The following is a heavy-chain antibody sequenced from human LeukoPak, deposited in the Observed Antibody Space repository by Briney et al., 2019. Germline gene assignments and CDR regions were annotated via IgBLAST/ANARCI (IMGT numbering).Heavy chain of an antibody. D-gene: IGHD6-13*01. V-gene: IGHV1-46*01. CDR1: GYTFTSYY. J-gene: IGHJ4*02. CDR3: ARDDRKYSSSRYREGGLLDY. CDR2: INPSGGST. Sequence: GASVKVSCKPSGYTFTSYYMHWVRQAPGQGLEWMGIINPSGGSTSYAQKFQGRVTMTRDMSTGTVYMELSSLRSEDTAVYYCARDDRKYSSSRYREGGLLDYWGQGTLVTVSS.